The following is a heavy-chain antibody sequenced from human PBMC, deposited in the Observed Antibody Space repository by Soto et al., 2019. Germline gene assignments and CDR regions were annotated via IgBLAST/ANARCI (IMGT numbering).Heavy chain of an antibody. CDR1: GGTFSSYA. CDR2: IIPIFGTA. CDR3: ARASRSDRMPSSGLRWWSWFDP. J-gene: IGHJ5*02. V-gene: IGHV1-69*13. D-gene: IGHD2-15*01. Sequence: GASVKVSCKASGGTFSSYAISWVRQAPGQGLEWMGGIIPIFGTANYAQEFQGRVTITADESTSTAYMELSSLRSEDTAVYYCARASRSDRMPSSGLRWWSWFDPWGQGTLVTVSS.